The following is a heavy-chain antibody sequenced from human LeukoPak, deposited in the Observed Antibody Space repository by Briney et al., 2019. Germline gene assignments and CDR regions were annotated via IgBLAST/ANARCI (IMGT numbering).Heavy chain of an antibody. CDR3: AKREKERGGRYSYYFDY. D-gene: IGHD1-26*01. J-gene: IGHJ4*02. CDR2: ISGSGGST. V-gene: IGHV3-23*01. CDR1: GFTFSDYA. Sequence: GGSLRLSCAASGFTFSDYAMSWVRQAPGKGLEWVSGISGSGGSTYYADSVKGRFTISRDNSKDTLYLQMNSLRAEDTAVYYCAKREKERGGRYSYYFDYWGQGTLGTVSS.